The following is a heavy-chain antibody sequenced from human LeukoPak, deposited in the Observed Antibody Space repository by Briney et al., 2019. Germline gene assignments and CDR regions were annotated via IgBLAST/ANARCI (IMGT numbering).Heavy chain of an antibody. D-gene: IGHD3-3*01. Sequence: PSETLPLTCTVSGGSISSSSYYWDWIRQPPGKGLEWIGSIYYSGSTYYNPSLKSRVTISVDTSKNQFSLKLSSVTAADTAVYYCARLGDDTYYDFWSGYGGYFDHWGQGTLVTVSS. CDR1: GGSISSSSYY. CDR3: ARLGDDTYYDFWSGYGGYFDH. J-gene: IGHJ4*02. V-gene: IGHV4-39*01. CDR2: IYYSGST.